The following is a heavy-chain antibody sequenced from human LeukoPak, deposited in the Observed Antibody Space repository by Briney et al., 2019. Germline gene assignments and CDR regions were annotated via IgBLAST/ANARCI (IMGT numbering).Heavy chain of an antibody. V-gene: IGHV3-21*01. CDR2: ISSSSSYI. Sequence: GGSLRLSCAASGFTFSSYAMSWVRQAPGKGLEWVSSISSSSSYIYYADSVKGRFTISRDNDKNTLYLQMNSLRAEDTAVYYCARGNDFWSGYTYYYYYGMDVWGQGTTVTVSS. CDR3: ARGNDFWSGYTYYYYYGMDV. CDR1: GFTFSSYA. D-gene: IGHD3-3*01. J-gene: IGHJ6*02.